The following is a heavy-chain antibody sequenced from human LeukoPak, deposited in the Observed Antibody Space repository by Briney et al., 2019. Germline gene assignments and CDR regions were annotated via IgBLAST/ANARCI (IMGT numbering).Heavy chain of an antibody. CDR1: GFTFSSYG. CDR3: WSLDY. Sequence: GGSLRLSCAASGFTFSSYGMHCVRQAPGKGLEWVAVISYDGSNKYYADSVKGRFTISRDNSKNTLYLQMNSLRAEDTAVYYCWSLDYWGQGTLVTVSS. CDR2: ISYDGSNK. J-gene: IGHJ4*02. V-gene: IGHV3-30*03.